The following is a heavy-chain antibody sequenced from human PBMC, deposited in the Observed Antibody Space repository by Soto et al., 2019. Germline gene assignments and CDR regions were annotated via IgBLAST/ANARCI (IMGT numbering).Heavy chain of an antibody. CDR3: ARTSAYCGGDCYSRYYYYYMDV. Sequence: QVQLVQSGAEVKKPGASVKVSCKASGYTFTSYAMHWVRQAPGQRLEWMGWINAGNGNTKYSQKFQGRVTSTRDTSASTAYMELSSLRSEDTAVYYCARTSAYCGGDCYSRYYYYYMDVWGKGTTVTVSS. CDR2: INAGNGNT. J-gene: IGHJ6*03. CDR1: GYTFTSYA. D-gene: IGHD2-21*01. V-gene: IGHV1-3*01.